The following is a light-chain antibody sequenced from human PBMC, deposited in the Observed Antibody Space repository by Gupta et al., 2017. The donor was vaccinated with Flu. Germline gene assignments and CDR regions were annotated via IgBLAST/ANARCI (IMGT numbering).Light chain of an antibody. CDR2: GAS. V-gene: IGKV3-15*01. CDR3: QQYDNWPPLT. CDR1: QSISSN. Sequence: EIVMTQSPATLSVSPGDGATLSCRASQSISSNLAWYQQKPGQAPRLLIYGASTSATGIPARFSGSGSGTEFTLTISSLQSEDFAVYYCQQYDNWPPLTFGGGTKVEIK. J-gene: IGKJ4*01.